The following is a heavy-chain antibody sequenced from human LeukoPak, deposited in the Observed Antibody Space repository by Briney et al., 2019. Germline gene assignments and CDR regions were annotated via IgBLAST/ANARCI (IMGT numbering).Heavy chain of an antibody. J-gene: IGHJ4*01. CDR2: ISYDGRVT. Sequence: GGSLRLSCAASGFTFSHHSMNWIRQAPGKGLEWVAVISYDGRVTYYADSVRGRFTIPRDNSKNIQYLQMNNTTPGDTAVYFCAREMTTKGQFDSWGRGTLVTVSS. CDR3: AREMTTKGQFDS. CDR1: GFTFSHHS. D-gene: IGHD1-1*01. V-gene: IGHV3-30*04.